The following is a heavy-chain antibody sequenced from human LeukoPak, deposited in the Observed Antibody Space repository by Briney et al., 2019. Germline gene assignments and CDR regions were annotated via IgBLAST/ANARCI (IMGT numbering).Heavy chain of an antibody. CDR3: AGQGPRLDP. CDR2: IKEDGSEK. CDR1: GFTFSGYW. V-gene: IGHV3-7*01. Sequence: GGSLRLSCAASGFTFSGYWMSWVRQAPGKGLEWVANIKEDGSEKYYVDSVKGRFTISRDNAKNSLYLQMNSLRVEDTAVYYCAGQGPRLDPWGQGTLVTVSS. J-gene: IGHJ5*02.